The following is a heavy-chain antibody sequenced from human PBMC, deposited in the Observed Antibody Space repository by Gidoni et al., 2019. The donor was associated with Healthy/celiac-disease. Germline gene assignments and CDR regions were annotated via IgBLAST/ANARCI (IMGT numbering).Heavy chain of an antibody. CDR1: GFTFSGSA. CDR2: IRSKANSYAT. V-gene: IGHV3-73*02. J-gene: IGHJ6*02. Sequence: EVQLVESGGGLVQPGGSLKLSCAASGFTFSGSAMHWVRQASGKGLEWVGRIRSKANSYATAYAASVKGRFTISRDDSKNTAYLQMNSLKTEDTAVYYCTSRIVGATTAYYYYGMDVWGQGTTVTVSS. CDR3: TSRIVGATTAYYYYGMDV. D-gene: IGHD1-26*01.